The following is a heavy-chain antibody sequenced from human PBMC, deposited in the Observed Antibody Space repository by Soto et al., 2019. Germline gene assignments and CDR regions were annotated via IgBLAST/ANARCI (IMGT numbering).Heavy chain of an antibody. J-gene: IGHJ5*02. CDR2: IIPILGIA. Sequence: SLKLSCKSSGGTFSSYTISWVRHAPGQGLEWMGRIIPILGIANYAQKFQGRVTITADKSTSTAYMELSSLRSEDAAVYYCARDICSGGSCPPGPWGQGTLVTVSS. D-gene: IGHD2-15*01. CDR3: ARDICSGGSCPPGP. V-gene: IGHV1-69*04. CDR1: GGTFSSYT.